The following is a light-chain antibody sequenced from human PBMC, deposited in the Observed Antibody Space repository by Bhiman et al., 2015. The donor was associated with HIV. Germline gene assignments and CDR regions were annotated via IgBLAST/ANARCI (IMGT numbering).Light chain of an antibody. CDR3: AAWDDSLNGQV. CDR1: SSNIGNNY. V-gene: IGLV1-51*01. CDR2: DNN. Sequence: QSVLTQPPSVSAAPGQKVTISCSGSSSNIGNNYVSWYQQLPGTAPKLLIYDNNKRPSGIPDRFSGSKSGTSATLGISGLQAEDEADYYCAAWDDSLNGQVFGGGTKLTVL. J-gene: IGLJ2*01.